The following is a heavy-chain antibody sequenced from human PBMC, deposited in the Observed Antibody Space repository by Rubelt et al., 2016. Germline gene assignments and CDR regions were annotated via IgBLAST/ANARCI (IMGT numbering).Heavy chain of an antibody. J-gene: IGHJ5*02. V-gene: IGHV1-18*01. CDR1: GYTFTTYG. CDR2: IRTYNGNT. D-gene: IGHD2-2*01. CDR3: ARGYCSSANCLFNWFDP. Sequence: QVQLVQSGAEVKKPGASVKVSCKASGYTFTTYGISWVRQAPGQGLEWMGWIRTYNGNTNYAQKLQGRGTMTTYTSTSTAYMELRSLRSDDTAMYFCARGYCSSANCLFNWFDPWGQGTLVTVSS.